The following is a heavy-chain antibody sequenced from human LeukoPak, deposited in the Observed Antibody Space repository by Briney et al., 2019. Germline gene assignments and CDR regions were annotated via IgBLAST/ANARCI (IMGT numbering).Heavy chain of an antibody. J-gene: IGHJ4*02. CDR3: AKGGCSSTSCHNFWTIDY. Sequence: GGSLRLSCAASGFTFDDYAMHWVRQAPGKGLEWVSLISWDGGSTYYADSVKGRFTISRDNSKNSLYLQMNSLRAEDTALYYCAKGGCSSTSCHNFWTIDYWGQGTLVTVSS. D-gene: IGHD2-2*02. CDR1: GFTFDDYA. CDR2: ISWDGGST. V-gene: IGHV3-43D*03.